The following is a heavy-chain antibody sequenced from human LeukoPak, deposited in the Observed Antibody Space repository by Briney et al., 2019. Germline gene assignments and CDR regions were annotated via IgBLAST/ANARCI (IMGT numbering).Heavy chain of an antibody. CDR1: GFTFSSYA. CDR2: ISGSGGST. CDR3: ANAPSSWSPREYYFDY. D-gene: IGHD6-13*01. J-gene: IGHJ4*01. Sequence: GGSLRLSCAASGFTFSSYAMSWVRQAPGKGLEWVSAISGSGGSTYYADSVKGRFTISRDNSKNTLYLQMNSLRAEDTAVYYCANAPSSWSPREYYFDYWGQEPWSPSPQ. V-gene: IGHV3-23*01.